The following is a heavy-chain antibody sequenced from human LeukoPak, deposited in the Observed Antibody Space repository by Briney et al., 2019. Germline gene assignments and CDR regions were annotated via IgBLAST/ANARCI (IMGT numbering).Heavy chain of an antibody. V-gene: IGHV3-15*01. CDR2: SISKTDDGAT. J-gene: IGHJ4*02. Sequence: GGSLRLSCAASGFTFSNAWVTWVRQAPGKGLEWVGRSISKTDDGATDYGAPVKGRFSISRDDSKSTLYLQMNSLKTEDTAVYYCATDGYCSGGSCFSYDNWGQGTLVTVSS. CDR3: ATDGYCSGGSCFSYDN. CDR1: GFTFSNAW. D-gene: IGHD2-15*01.